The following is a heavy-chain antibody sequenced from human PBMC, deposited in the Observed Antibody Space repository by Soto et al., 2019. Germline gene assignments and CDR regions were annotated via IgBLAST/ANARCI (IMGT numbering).Heavy chain of an antibody. D-gene: IGHD2-2*02. V-gene: IGHV1-18*01. CDR1: GYTFTSYG. J-gene: IGHJ3*02. CDR3: ARDTRNIVVVPAAIRAFDI. CDR2: ISAYNGNT. Sequence: QVQLVQSGAEVKKPGASVKVSCKASGYTFTSYGISWVRQAPGQGLEWMGWISAYNGNTNYAQKLQGRVTMTTDTSTRTAYMELRSLRSDGTAGYYCARDTRNIVVVPAAIRAFDIWGQGTMVTVSS.